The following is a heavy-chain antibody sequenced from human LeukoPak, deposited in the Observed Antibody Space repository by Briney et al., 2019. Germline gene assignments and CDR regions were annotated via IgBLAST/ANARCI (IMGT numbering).Heavy chain of an antibody. J-gene: IGHJ4*02. CDR3: ARDRCSSTSCGFDY. V-gene: IGHV3-48*01. D-gene: IGHD2-2*01. Sequence: SGGSLRLSCAASGFTFSSYSMNWVRQAPGKGLEWVSYISSSSTIYYADSVKGRFTISRDNAKNSLYLQMNSLRAEDTAVYYCARDRCSSTSCGFDYWGQGTLVTVSS. CDR2: ISSSSTI. CDR1: GFTFSSYS.